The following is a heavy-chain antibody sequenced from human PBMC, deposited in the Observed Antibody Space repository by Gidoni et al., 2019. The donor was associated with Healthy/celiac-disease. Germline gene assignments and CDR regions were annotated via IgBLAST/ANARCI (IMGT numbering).Heavy chain of an antibody. J-gene: IGHJ6*02. D-gene: IGHD7-27*01. V-gene: IGHV4-30-4*01. CDR3: ARASNWEHGMDV. CDR2: IYYSGST. Sequence: QLPLPESGPGLVKPSQTLSLPCPVSGGSISSGDYYWSWIRQPPGKGMEWIGYIYYSGSTYYNPSRKSRVTISGDTSKNQFSLKLSAVTAADTAVYYCARASNWEHGMDVWGQGTTVTVSS. CDR1: GGSISSGDYY.